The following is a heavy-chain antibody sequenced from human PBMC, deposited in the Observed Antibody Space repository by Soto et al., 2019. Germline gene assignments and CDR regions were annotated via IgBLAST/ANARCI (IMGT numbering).Heavy chain of an antibody. J-gene: IGHJ6*02. V-gene: IGHV4-38-2*02. Sequence: PSETLSLTCAVSGYSISSGYYWGWIRQPPGKGLEWIGSIYHSGSTYYNPSLKSRVTISVDTSKNQFSLKLSSVTAADTAVYYCAIESIAATSSGGTDVWGQGTTLTVSS. CDR1: GYSISSGYY. CDR2: IYHSGST. D-gene: IGHD6-6*01. CDR3: AIESIAATSSGGTDV.